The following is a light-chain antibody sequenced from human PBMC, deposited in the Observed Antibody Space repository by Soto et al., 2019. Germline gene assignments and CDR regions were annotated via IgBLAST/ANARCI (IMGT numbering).Light chain of an antibody. Sequence: DIQMTHSPSTLSRSVGDRVTITSLASQTISSWLAWYQQKPGKAPKLLIYKASTLKSGVPSRFSGSGSGTEFTLTISSLQPDDFATYYCQHYNSYSEAFGQGTKVDIK. CDR3: QHYNSYSEA. J-gene: IGKJ1*01. CDR1: QTISSW. CDR2: KAS. V-gene: IGKV1-5*03.